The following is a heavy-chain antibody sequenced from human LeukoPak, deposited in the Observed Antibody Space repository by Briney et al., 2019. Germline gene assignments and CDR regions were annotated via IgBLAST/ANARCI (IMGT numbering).Heavy chain of an antibody. Sequence: ASVKVSCKASGYTFTSYGISWVRQAPGQGLEWMGWISAYNGNTNYAQKLQGRVTMTTDTSTSTAYMELRSLRSDDTAVYYCAREGYCSSTSCSPSENWFDPWGQGTLVTVSS. CDR2: ISAYNGNT. V-gene: IGHV1-18*01. CDR3: AREGYCSSTSCSPSENWFDP. J-gene: IGHJ5*02. CDR1: GYTFTSYG. D-gene: IGHD2-2*01.